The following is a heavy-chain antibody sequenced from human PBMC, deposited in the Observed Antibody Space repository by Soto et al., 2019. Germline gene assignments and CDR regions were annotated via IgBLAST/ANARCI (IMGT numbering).Heavy chain of an antibody. V-gene: IGHV3-23*01. CDR3: AKKDAKHFDWMFYADS. CDR1: GIIFRNYA. CDR2: ISGGGDST. J-gene: IGHJ4*02. Sequence: GGSLRLSCATSGIIFRNYAMGWVRQAPGKGLEWVSAISGGGDSTYYADSVKGRFTISRDNSKNTLYLQMNSLRVEDTAIFYCAKKDAKHFDWMFYADSWGQGTLVTVSS. D-gene: IGHD3-9*01.